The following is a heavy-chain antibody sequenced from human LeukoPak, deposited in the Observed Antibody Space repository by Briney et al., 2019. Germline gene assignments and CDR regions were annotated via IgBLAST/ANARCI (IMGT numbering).Heavy chain of an antibody. J-gene: IGHJ4*02. CDR1: GGSISSYY. CDR3: ARVVVVVPAAQYYFDY. Sequence: SETLPLTCTVSGGSISSYYWSWIRQPPGKGLEWIGYIYYSGSTNYNPSLKSRVTISVDTSKNQFSLKLSSVTAADTAVYYCARVVVVVPAAQYYFDYWGQGTLVTVSS. V-gene: IGHV4-59*12. CDR2: IYYSGST. D-gene: IGHD2-2*01.